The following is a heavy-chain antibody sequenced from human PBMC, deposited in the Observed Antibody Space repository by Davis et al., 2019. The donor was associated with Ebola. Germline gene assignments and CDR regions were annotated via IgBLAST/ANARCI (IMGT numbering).Heavy chain of an antibody. J-gene: IGHJ4*02. CDR1: RYSFTNNW. Sequence: KVSCKSSRYSFTNNWIVWVRQMSGKGLEWMGIIYPGDSDTRYSPSFQGQVTISADKSISTAYLQWSSLKASDTAMYYCARRSGYSSWYYFDYWGQGTLVTVSS. D-gene: IGHD6-13*01. CDR3: ARRSGYSSWYYFDY. CDR2: IYPGDSDT. V-gene: IGHV5-51*01.